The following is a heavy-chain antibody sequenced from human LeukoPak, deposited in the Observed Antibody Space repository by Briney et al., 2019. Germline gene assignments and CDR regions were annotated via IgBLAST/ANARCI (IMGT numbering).Heavy chain of an antibody. J-gene: IGHJ5*02. CDR3: ARGQSYGWFDP. CDR2: ISGTGTYI. V-gene: IGHV3-21*01. CDR1: GFTFSTYA. D-gene: IGHD5-18*01. Sequence: GGSLRLSCAASGFTFSTYAMSWVRQAPGKGLEWVSSISGTGTYIYYADSVKGRVTVSRDNAQNSLYLQMNSLRAEDTAIYYCARGQSYGWFDPWGQGTLVTVSS.